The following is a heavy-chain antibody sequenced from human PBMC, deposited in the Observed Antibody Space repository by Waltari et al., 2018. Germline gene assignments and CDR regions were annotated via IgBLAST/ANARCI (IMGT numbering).Heavy chain of an antibody. J-gene: IGHJ4*02. Sequence: EVQLVESGGGLVQPGGSLRLSCEASGFMFSNWMHWVRQAPGKGLEWVSYISSSSSTIYYADSVKGRFTISRDNAKNSLYLQMNSLRAEDTAVYYCARSIFHDYWGQGTLVTVSS. CDR2: ISSSSSTI. V-gene: IGHV3-48*01. CDR3: ARSIFHDY. CDR1: GFMFSNW.